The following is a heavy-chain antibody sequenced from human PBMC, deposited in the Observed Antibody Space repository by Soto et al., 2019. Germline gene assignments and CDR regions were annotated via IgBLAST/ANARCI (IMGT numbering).Heavy chain of an antibody. J-gene: IGHJ4*02. V-gene: IGHV4-34*01. D-gene: IGHD2-15*01. CDR2: INHSGST. Sequence: LSLTCAVYGGSFSGYYWSWIRQPPGKGLEWIGEINHSGSTNYNPSLKSRVTISVDTSKNQFSLKLSSVTAADTAVYYCARGMLSTPDYWGQGTLVTVSS. CDR3: ARGMLSTPDY. CDR1: GGSFSGYY.